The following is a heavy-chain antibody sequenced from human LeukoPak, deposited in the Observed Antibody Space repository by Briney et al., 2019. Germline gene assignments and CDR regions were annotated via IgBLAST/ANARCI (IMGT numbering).Heavy chain of an antibody. Sequence: PSETLSLTCTVSGDSISSYYWSWIRQPAGKGLEWIGRIYTSGSTNYNPSPKSRVTMSVDTSKNQFSLKLSSVTAADTAVYYCAREWKDGSGSYFPGWYFDLWGRGTLVTVSS. CDR3: AREWKDGSGSYFPGWYFDL. CDR1: GDSISSYY. V-gene: IGHV4-4*07. CDR2: IYTSGST. D-gene: IGHD3-10*01. J-gene: IGHJ2*01.